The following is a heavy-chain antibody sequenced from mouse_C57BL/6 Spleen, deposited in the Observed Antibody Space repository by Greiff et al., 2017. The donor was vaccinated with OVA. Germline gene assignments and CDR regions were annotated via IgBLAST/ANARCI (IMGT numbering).Heavy chain of an antibody. CDR3: ARFHYSNWTYPMDY. V-gene: IGHV1-62-3*01. CDR2: IDPNSGGT. J-gene: IGHJ4*01. D-gene: IGHD2-5*01. CDR1: GYTFTSYW. Sequence: QVQLQQPGAELVKPGASVKLSCKASGYTFTSYWMHWVKQRPGRGLEWIGRIDPNSGGTNYNQKFKGKATLTVDTSSSTAYMQLSSLTSEDSAVYYCARFHYSNWTYPMDYWGQGTSVTVSS.